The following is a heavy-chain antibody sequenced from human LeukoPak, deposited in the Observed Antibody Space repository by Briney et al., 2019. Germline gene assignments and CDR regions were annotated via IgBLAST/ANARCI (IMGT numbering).Heavy chain of an antibody. CDR3: ARDCGVALYHFDY. Sequence: GASVKVSCKASGYTFTNYHMHWVRQAPGQGPEWMGIVNPSGGSTAYAQQFQGRVTMASDTSTSTVYMELSSLTSEDTAIYYCARDCGVALYHFDYWGQGTLVTASS. CDR2: VNPSGGST. D-gene: IGHD2-15*01. V-gene: IGHV1-46*01. J-gene: IGHJ4*02. CDR1: GYTFTNYH.